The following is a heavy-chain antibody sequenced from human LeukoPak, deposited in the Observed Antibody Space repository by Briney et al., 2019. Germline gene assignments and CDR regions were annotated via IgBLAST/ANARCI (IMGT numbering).Heavy chain of an antibody. CDR2: ISGSGGST. D-gene: IGHD5-12*01. CDR1: GFTFSSYA. CDR3: ARGELATIWY. J-gene: IGHJ4*02. V-gene: IGHV3-23*01. Sequence: GGSLRLSCAASGFTFSSYAMSWVRQAPGKGLEWVSAISGSGGSTYYADSVKGRFTISRDNAKNTLCLQMNSLRAEDTAVYYCARGELATIWYWGQGTLVTVSS.